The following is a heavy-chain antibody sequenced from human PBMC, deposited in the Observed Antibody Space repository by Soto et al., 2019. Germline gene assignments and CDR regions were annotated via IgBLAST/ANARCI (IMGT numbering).Heavy chain of an antibody. CDR2: IYYSGST. J-gene: IGHJ2*01. Sequence: QVQLQESGPGLVKPSQTLSLTCTVSGGSISSGDYYWSWIRQPPGKGLEWIGYIYYSGSTYYNPSPQSRLNISVDTSNNPSSGKLSTGTAAATAVSSCARGYCGGDCDHNSNWYFACWGRGTLVTVSS. CDR3: ARGYCGGDCDHNSNWYFAC. D-gene: IGHD2-21*01. CDR1: GGSISSGDYY. V-gene: IGHV4-30-4*01.